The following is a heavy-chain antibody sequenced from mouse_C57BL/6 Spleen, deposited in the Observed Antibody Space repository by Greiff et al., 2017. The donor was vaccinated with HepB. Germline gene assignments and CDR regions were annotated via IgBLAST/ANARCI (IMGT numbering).Heavy chain of an antibody. V-gene: IGHV1-18*01. CDR2: INPNNGGT. CDR1: GYTFTDYN. Sequence: EVQLQQSGPELVKPGASVKIPCKASGYTFTDYNMDWVKQSHGKSLEWIGDINPNNGGTIYNQKFKGKATLTVDKSSSTAYTELRSLTSEDTAVYYCARRSYYDYETFAYWGQGTLVTVSA. J-gene: IGHJ3*01. D-gene: IGHD2-4*01. CDR3: ARRSYYDYETFAY.